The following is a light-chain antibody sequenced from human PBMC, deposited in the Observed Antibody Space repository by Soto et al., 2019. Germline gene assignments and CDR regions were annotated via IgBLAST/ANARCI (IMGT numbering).Light chain of an antibody. Sequence: QSVLTQPHSVSSAPGQKVTISCSGSSSNIGDDYVSWYQQFPGKAPRLLIYDDDKRPSGIPDRFSGSKSGTAATLEITGLQTGDEADYYCGTWDSSLSGGVFGGGTKVTV. V-gene: IGLV1-51*01. CDR3: GTWDSSLSGGV. J-gene: IGLJ3*02. CDR1: SSNIGDDY. CDR2: DDD.